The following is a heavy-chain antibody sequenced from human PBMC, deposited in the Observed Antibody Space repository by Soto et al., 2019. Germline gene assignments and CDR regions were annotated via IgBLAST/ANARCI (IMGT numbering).Heavy chain of an antibody. Sequence: VKVSCKASGGTFSSYAISWVRQAPGQGLEWMGGIIPIFGTANYAQKFQGRVTITADESTSTAYMELSSLRSEDTAVYYCARAAYYDSSGYFWTLEFDYWGQGTLVTVSS. CDR3: ARAAYYDSSGYFWTLEFDY. V-gene: IGHV1-69*13. CDR1: GGTFSSYA. D-gene: IGHD3-22*01. J-gene: IGHJ4*02. CDR2: IIPIFGTA.